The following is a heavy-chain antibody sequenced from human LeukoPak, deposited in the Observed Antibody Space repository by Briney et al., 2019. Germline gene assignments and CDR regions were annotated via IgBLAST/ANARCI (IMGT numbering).Heavy chain of an antibody. CDR3: VKDSAGDASDWLDS. V-gene: IGHV3-9*01. CDR1: GFIFNEYA. J-gene: IGHJ5*01. D-gene: IGHD5-24*01. CDR2: VNWSPGSE. Sequence: PGRSLRLSCAASGFIFNEYAMHWVRQAPGKGLEWVSSVNWSPGSEAYADSVKGRFTISRDNAKNSLYLQMNNLRIEDTALYYCVKDSAGDASDWLDSWGQGTLVTISS.